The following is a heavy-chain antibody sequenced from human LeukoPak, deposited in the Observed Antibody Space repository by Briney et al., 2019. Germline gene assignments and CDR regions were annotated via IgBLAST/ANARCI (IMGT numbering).Heavy chain of an antibody. D-gene: IGHD3-9*01. CDR1: GFTFSSDA. CDR2: TSYDGSHK. V-gene: IGHV3-30*04. Sequence: QPGTSLRLSCATSGFTFSSDAMHWVRQAPGKGLEWVAVTSYDGSHKYYADSVKGRFTISKDNSKNTLYLQMNSLRVDDTAVYYCARDILTGYPSYPDYRGQGTLVTVSS. CDR3: ARDILTGYPSYPDY. J-gene: IGHJ4*02.